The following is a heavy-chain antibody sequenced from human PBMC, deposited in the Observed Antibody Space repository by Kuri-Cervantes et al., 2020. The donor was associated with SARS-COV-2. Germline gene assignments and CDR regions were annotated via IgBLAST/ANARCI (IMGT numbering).Heavy chain of an antibody. V-gene: IGHV4-59*01. D-gene: IGHD7-27*01. Sequence: GSLRLSCTVSGGSISSYYWSWIRQPPGKGLEWIGYIYYSGSTNYNPSLKSRVTISIDTSKNQFSLELSSVTAADTAVYYCARFKFNWGFDYWGHGALVTVSS. CDR1: GGSISSYY. CDR2: IYYSGST. J-gene: IGHJ4*01. CDR3: ARFKFNWGFDY.